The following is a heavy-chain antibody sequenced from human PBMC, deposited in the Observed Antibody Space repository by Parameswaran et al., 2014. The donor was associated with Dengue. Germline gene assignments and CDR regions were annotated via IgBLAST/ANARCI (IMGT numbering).Heavy chain of an antibody. V-gene: IGHV4-39*07. CDR2: IYYSGST. J-gene: IGHJ4*02. Sequence: WIRQPPGKGLEWIGSIYYSGSTYYNPSLKSRVTISVDTSKNQFSLKLSSVTAADTAVYYCASFRGWGDYGSYYFDYWGQGTLVTVSS. CDR3: ASFRGWGDYGSYYFDY. D-gene: IGHD4-17*01.